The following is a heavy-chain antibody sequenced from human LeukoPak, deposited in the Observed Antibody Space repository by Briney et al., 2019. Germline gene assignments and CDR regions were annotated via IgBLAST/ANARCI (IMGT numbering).Heavy chain of an antibody. CDR1: GFTFTSYA. CDR2: ISGSGGST. V-gene: IGHV3-23*01. CDR3: VRDRGTYRPIDY. Sequence: GGSLRLSCAASGFTFTSYAMSWVRQAPGKGLEWVSSISGSGGSTYYADSVKGRFTISRDNAQNSLYLQMNSLRAEDTAIYYCVRDRGTYRPIDYWGQGTLVTVSS. D-gene: IGHD1-26*01. J-gene: IGHJ4*02.